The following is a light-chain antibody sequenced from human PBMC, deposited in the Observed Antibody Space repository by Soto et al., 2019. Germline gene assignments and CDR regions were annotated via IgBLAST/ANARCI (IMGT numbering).Light chain of an antibody. J-gene: IGLJ1*01. CDR1: SSDVGSYIF. CDR3: CSYAGSSTYV. V-gene: IGLV2-23*01. Sequence: APAQPASVSGAPRHSSSISRTGNSSDVGSYIFVSWFQQHPGKAPKLMIYEGSKRPSGVSNRFSGSKSGNTASLTISGLQAEDEADYYCCSYAGSSTYVFGTGTKVTVL. CDR2: EGS.